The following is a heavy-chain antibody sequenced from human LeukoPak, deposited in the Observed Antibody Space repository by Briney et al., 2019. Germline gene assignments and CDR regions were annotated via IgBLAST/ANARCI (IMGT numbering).Heavy chain of an antibody. V-gene: IGHV3-7*01. CDR3: ARGGNSSWDY. D-gene: IGHD6-6*01. J-gene: IGHJ4*02. Sequence: GGSLRLSCAASGFVFINYWMSWVRQAPGKGLEWVANINPDGTEKYYVDSLKGRFTISRDNAKNSLYLQMNSLRVEDTAVYYCARGGNSSWDYWGQGALVTVSS. CDR1: GFVFINYW. CDR2: INPDGTEK.